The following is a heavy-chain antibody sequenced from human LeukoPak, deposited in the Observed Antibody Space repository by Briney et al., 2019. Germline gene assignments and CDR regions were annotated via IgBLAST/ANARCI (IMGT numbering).Heavy chain of an antibody. V-gene: IGHV4-34*01. CDR2: INHSGST. CDR3: ARGNPGSYVFDY. Sequence: GSLRLSCAASGFTFSSYSMNWIRQPPGKGLEWIGEINHSGSTNYNPSLKSRVTISVDTSKNQFSLKLSSVTAADTAVYYCARGNPGSYVFDYWGQGTLVTVSS. D-gene: IGHD1-26*01. CDR1: GFTFSSYS. J-gene: IGHJ4*02.